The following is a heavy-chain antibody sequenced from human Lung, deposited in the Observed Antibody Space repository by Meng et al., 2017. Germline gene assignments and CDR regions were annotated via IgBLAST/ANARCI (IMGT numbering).Heavy chain of an antibody. CDR3: ARDEDISAAGKLFGDY. CDR2: INPKSGDT. V-gene: IGHV1-2*06. D-gene: IGHD6-13*01. CDR1: GYTFPDYW. Sequence: QVRWVRFWGGVKKPGASGKVSCKASGYTFPDYWLHWVRRAPGQGLEWMGRINPKSGDTHYAQRFQGRVTMTGDTSISTAYMELSGLRSDDTAMYYCARDEDISAAGKLFGDYWGQGTLVTVSS. J-gene: IGHJ4*02.